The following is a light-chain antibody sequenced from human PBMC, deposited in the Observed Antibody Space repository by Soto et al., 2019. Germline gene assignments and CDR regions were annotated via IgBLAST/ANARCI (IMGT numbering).Light chain of an antibody. V-gene: IGKV1-5*03. CDR3: EQDNGYWT. CDR1: QSISGS. Sequence: DIQMTQSPSTLSASVGDRVTITCRASQSISGSLAWYQQKPGKAPKLLIYEAANLKSGVPSRYSGSGSATEYTLTISSLQADGSASYYCEQDNGYWTFGQGNRVEIK. J-gene: IGKJ1*01. CDR2: EAA.